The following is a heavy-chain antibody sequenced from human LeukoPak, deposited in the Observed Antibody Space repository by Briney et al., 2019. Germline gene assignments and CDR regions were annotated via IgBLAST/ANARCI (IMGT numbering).Heavy chain of an antibody. CDR2: IRYDGSNK. Sequence: PGGSLRLSCAASGFTFSSYGMHWVRQAPGKGLEWVAFIRYDGSNKYYADSVKGRFTISRDNSKNTLYLQMNSLRAEDTAVYYCAKDLATVTPYFDYWGQGTRVTVSS. CDR1: GFTFSSYG. V-gene: IGHV3-30*02. CDR3: AKDLATVTPYFDY. D-gene: IGHD4-11*01. J-gene: IGHJ4*02.